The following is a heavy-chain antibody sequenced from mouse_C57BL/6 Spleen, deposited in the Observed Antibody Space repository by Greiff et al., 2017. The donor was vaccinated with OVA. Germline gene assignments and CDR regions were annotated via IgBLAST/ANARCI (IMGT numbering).Heavy chain of an antibody. D-gene: IGHD1-1*01. V-gene: IGHV1-81*01. CDR3: AREDGRGHYAMDY. J-gene: IGHJ4*01. CDR2: IYPRSGNT. CDR1: GYTFTSYG. Sequence: QVQLKQSGAELARPGASVKLSCKASGYTFTSYGISWVKQRTGQGLEWIGEIYPRSGNTYYNEKFKGKATLTADKSSSTAYMELRSLTSEDSAVYFCAREDGRGHYAMDYWGQGTSVTVSS.